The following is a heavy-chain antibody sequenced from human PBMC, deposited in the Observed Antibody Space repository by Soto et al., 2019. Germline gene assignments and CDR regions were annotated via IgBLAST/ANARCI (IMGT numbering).Heavy chain of an antibody. J-gene: IGHJ4*02. CDR1: GFAFTNYA. V-gene: IGHV3-23*01. CDR3: AKPPEVAAARGFFDY. CDR2: MSGGGGST. D-gene: IGHD6-19*01. Sequence: EVQLLESGGGLVQPGGSLRLSCAASGFAFTNYAMSWVRQAPGKGLEWVSSMSGGGGSTYYADSAKGRFTISRDISKNTLYLQMNIRTAEDTAVYYCAKPPEVAAARGFFDYWGRGTLVTVSS.